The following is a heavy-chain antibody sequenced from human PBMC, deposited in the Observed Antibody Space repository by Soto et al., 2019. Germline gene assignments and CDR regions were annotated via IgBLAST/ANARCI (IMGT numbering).Heavy chain of an antibody. Sequence: QVQLVESGGGVVQPGRSLRLSCAASGFTFSSYALHWVRQAPGKGLEWVAVISYDGSNKFYADSVKGRFTISRDTSKNTLDLQMNSLRAESTAVYYCARVLGDYPNFDYWGQGTLVTVSS. CDR2: ISYDGSNK. D-gene: IGHD2-21*01. V-gene: IGHV3-30-3*01. J-gene: IGHJ4*02. CDR3: ARVLGDYPNFDY. CDR1: GFTFSSYA.